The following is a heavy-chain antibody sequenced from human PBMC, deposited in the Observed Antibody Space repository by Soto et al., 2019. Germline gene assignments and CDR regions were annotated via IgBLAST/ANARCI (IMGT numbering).Heavy chain of an antibody. V-gene: IGHV3-30*03. D-gene: IGHD3-10*01. CDR3: VGGQYYFDY. CDR1: GLPFTTYG. Sequence: QVQLVESGGGVVQPGRSLRLSCAASGLPFTTYGMHWVREGPGKGLEWVAVISYDGSNKYYADSAKGRFTISRDNSKNTLYLQMNSLRPEDTALYYCVGGQYYFDYRGQGTLVTVSS. J-gene: IGHJ4*02. CDR2: ISYDGSNK.